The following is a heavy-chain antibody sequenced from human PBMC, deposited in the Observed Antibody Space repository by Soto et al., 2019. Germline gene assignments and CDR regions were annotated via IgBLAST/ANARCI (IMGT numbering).Heavy chain of an antibody. Sequence: QVQLQESGPGLVKPSETLSLTCTVSGGSISSYYWSWIRQPPGKGLEWIGYIYYSGSTNYNPSLKSRVTRSVDTSKNQFSLKLSSVTAADTAVYYCARERATDYDSSGYDAFDIWGQGTMVTVSS. J-gene: IGHJ3*02. D-gene: IGHD3-22*01. CDR2: IYYSGST. CDR3: ARERATDYDSSGYDAFDI. V-gene: IGHV4-59*01. CDR1: GGSISSYY.